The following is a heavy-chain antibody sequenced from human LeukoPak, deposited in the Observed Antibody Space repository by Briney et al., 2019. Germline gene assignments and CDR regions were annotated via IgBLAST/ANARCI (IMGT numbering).Heavy chain of an antibody. CDR2: ISSSGSTL. D-gene: IGHD3-10*01. Sequence: GGSLRLSCAASGFTFSSYEMNWVRQAPGKGLESVSYISSSGSTLYYADSVKGRFTISRDNAKNSLYLQMNSLRAEDTAVYYCARDGFRYYGQGDYFDYWGQGTLVTVSS. J-gene: IGHJ4*02. CDR1: GFTFSSYE. V-gene: IGHV3-48*03. CDR3: ARDGFRYYGQGDYFDY.